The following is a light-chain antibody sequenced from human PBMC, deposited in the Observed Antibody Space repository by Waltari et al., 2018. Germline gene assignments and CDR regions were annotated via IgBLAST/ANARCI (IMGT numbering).Light chain of an antibody. Sequence: DIHMTQSPSSLSPSIGDRVTITFRHLQPLCFWFAWYQHKPGKAPKLLIDKASSLQSRVPSRFRGGGSGTDFSLTISSLQPEDFATYHCQQYNRAPYSFGQGTKVDI. V-gene: IGKV1-5*03. CDR2: KAS. J-gene: IGKJ2*03. CDR1: QPLCFW. CDR3: QQYNRAPYS.